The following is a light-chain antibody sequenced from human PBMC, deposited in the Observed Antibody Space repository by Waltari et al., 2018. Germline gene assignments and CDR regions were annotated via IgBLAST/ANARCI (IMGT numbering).Light chain of an antibody. Sequence: ELVLTQYTGTLSLSPGERATLSCRASQSVSSSYLAWYQQKPGQAPRLLIYGASSRATGIPDRFSGSGSGTDFTLTISRLEPEDFAVYYCQQYGSSKLTFGGGTKVEIK. CDR2: GAS. CDR3: QQYGSSKLT. J-gene: IGKJ4*01. CDR1: QSVSSSY. V-gene: IGKV3-20*01.